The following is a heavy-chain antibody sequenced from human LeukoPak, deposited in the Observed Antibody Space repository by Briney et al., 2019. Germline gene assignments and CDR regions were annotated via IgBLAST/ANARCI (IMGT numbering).Heavy chain of an antibody. D-gene: IGHD3-10*01. CDR3: ASWGPSGRWNYYYYMDV. CDR2: IIPIFGTA. J-gene: IGHJ6*03. Sequence: GASVKDSCEASGGTFSSYAISWVRQAPGQGLEWMGGIIPIFGTANYAQKFQGRVTITADKSTSTAYMELSSLRSEDTAVYYCASWGPSGRWNYYYYMDVWGKGTTVTVSS. V-gene: IGHV1-69*06. CDR1: GGTFSSYA.